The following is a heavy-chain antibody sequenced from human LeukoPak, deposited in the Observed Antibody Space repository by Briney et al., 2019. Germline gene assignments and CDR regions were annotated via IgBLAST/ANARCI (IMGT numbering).Heavy chain of an antibody. D-gene: IGHD5-18*01. J-gene: IGHJ4*02. CDR2: IYSSGST. CDR1: GGSISDYY. V-gene: IGHV4-4*07. Sequence: PSETLSLTCTVSGGSISDYYWSWIRQPAGKGLECLGRIYSSGSTDYNPSLKSRVTMSVDTSKNQISLKVKSVTAADTAVYYCARITATAMVNAFDYWGQGMLVTVSS. CDR3: ARITATAMVNAFDY.